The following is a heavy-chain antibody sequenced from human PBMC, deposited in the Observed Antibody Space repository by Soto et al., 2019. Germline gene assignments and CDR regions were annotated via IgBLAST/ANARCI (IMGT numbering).Heavy chain of an antibody. CDR2: TFYRSKYYN. J-gene: IGHJ4*02. Sequence: QLQLQLSGPGLVKPSQTLSLTCAISGDSVSRNNVTWNWIRQSPSRGLEWLARTFYRSKYYNDYAFSVKGRITINADTSENQFSLQMTSVTPEDTAVYFCARNEGSGYDYYFDFWGQGILVTVAS. D-gene: IGHD5-12*01. CDR3: ARNEGSGYDYYFDF. V-gene: IGHV6-1*01. CDR1: GDSVSRNNVT.